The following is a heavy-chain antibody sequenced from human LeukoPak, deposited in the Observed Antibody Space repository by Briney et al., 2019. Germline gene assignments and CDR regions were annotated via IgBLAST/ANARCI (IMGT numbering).Heavy chain of an antibody. CDR2: ISSSSSYI. CDR1: GFTFSSYS. D-gene: IGHD5-12*01. V-gene: IGHV3-21*01. Sequence: PGGSLRLSCAASGFTFSSYSMNWVRQAPGKGLEWVSSISSSSSYIYYADSVKGRFTISRDNSKNTLYLQMNSLRAEDTAVYYCARDYLVSGYDFDYWGQGTLVTVSS. CDR3: ARDYLVSGYDFDY. J-gene: IGHJ4*02.